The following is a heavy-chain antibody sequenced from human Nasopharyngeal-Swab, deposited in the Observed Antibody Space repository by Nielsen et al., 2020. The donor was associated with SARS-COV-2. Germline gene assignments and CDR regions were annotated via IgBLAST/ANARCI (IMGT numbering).Heavy chain of an antibody. CDR1: GYSFTSYW. Sequence: GESLKISCKGSGYSFTSYWIGWVRQMPGKGLEWMEIIYPGDSDTRYSPSFQGQVTISADKSISTAYLQWSSLKASDTAMYYCARHWVYANYYYYGMDVWGQGTTVTVSS. D-gene: IGHD5/OR15-5a*01. J-gene: IGHJ6*02. V-gene: IGHV5-51*01. CDR3: ARHWVYANYYYYGMDV. CDR2: IYPGDSDT.